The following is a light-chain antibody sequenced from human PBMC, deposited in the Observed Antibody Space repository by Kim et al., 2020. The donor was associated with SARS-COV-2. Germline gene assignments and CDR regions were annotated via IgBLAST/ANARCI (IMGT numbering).Light chain of an antibody. CDR2: DAT. CDR1: QNIDDS. V-gene: IGKV3-11*01. CDR3: QQRSNLPLS. Sequence: EIVLTQSPATLSLSPGERATLSCRASQNIDDSLAWYQHKPGQPPRLLIYDATHRATAIPARFSGSGSGTDFTLTISSLEPEDFVFYYCQQRSNLPLSFGGGTKVEI. J-gene: IGKJ4*01.